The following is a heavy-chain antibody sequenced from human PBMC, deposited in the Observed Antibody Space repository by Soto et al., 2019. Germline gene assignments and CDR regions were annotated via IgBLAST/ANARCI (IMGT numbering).Heavy chain of an antibody. CDR2: IRSKAYGGTT. CDR3: TRGPTMVRGFRGAFDI. CDR1: GFTFGDYA. V-gene: IGHV3-49*03. J-gene: IGHJ3*02. D-gene: IGHD3-10*01. Sequence: EVQLVESGGGSVQPGRSLRLSCTASGFTFGDYAMSWFRQAPGKGLEWVGFIRSKAYGGTTEYAASVKGRFTISRDDSKSIAYLQMNSLKTEDTAVYYCTRGPTMVRGFRGAFDIWGQGTMVTVSS.